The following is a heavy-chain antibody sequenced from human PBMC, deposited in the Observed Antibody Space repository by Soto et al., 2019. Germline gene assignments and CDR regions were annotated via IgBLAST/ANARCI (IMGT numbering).Heavy chain of an antibody. Sequence: EVQLLESGGGLVQPGGSLRLSCAASGFTFSSYAMSWVRQAPGKGLEWVSAISGSGGSTYYADSVKGRFTISRDNSKNPMYLQMNSLRAEDTAVYYCARGGSGRYEDVDYWGQGTLVTVSS. J-gene: IGHJ4*02. V-gene: IGHV3-23*01. CDR1: GFTFSSYA. CDR2: ISGSGGST. D-gene: IGHD6-19*01. CDR3: ARGGSGRYEDVDY.